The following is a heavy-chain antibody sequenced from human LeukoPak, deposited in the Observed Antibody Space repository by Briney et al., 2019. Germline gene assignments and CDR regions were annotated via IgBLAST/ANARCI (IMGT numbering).Heavy chain of an antibody. CDR1: GFTFSSYY. V-gene: IGHV3-21*01. CDR3: ARDRCDSTSCYGNFDY. D-gene: IGHD2-2*01. Sequence: GGSLRLSCAASGFTFSSYYMNWVRQAPGKGLEWLSSISSSSSYIYYADSVKGRFTISRDNAKNSLYLQMNSLRVEDTAVYYCARDRCDSTSCYGNFDYWGQGTLVTVSS. J-gene: IGHJ4*02. CDR2: ISSSSSYI.